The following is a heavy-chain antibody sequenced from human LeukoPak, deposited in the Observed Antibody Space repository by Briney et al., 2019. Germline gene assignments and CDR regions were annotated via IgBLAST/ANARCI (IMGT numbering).Heavy chain of an antibody. CDR1: GFTFSSYA. J-gene: IGHJ4*02. CDR2: ISGSGGST. Sequence: SGGSLRLSCAASGFTFSSYAMSWVRQAPGKGLEWVSAISGSGGSTYYADSVKGRFTISRDNSKNTLYLQMNSLRAEDTAVYYCAKVMWELYYYDYWGQGTLVTVSS. V-gene: IGHV3-23*01. CDR3: AKVMWELYYYDY. D-gene: IGHD1-26*01.